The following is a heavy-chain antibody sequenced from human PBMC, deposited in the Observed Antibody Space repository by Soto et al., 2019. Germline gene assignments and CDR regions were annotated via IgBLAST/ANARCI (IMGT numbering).Heavy chain of an antibody. Sequence: SETLSLTWAVSGGSISSGGYSWSWIRQPPGKGLEWIGYIYHSGSTYYNPSLKSRVTISVDRSKNQFSLKLSSVTAADTAVYYCARSFGWYAVDSWGQGILVTVSS. D-gene: IGHD6-19*01. J-gene: IGHJ4*02. CDR1: GGSISSGGYS. V-gene: IGHV4-30-2*01. CDR2: IYHSGST. CDR3: ARSFGWYAVDS.